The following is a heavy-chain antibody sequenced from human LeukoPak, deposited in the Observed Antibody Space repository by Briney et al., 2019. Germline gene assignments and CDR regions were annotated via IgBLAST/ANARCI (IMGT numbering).Heavy chain of an antibody. CDR3: ARVGSGYDDAFDI. CDR2: ISAYNGNT. J-gene: IGHJ3*02. CDR1: GYTFTSYG. Sequence: ASVKVSCKASGYTFTSYGINWVRQAPGQGLEWMGWISAYNGNTNYAQKVQGRVTMTTDTSTSTAYMELRSLRSGDTAVYYCARVGSGYDDAFDIWGQGTMVTVPS. V-gene: IGHV1-18*01. D-gene: IGHD5-12*01.